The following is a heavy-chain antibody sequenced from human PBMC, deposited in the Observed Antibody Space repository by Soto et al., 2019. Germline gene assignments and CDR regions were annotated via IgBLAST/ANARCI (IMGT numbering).Heavy chain of an antibody. J-gene: IGHJ3*01. V-gene: IGHV4-38-2*01. D-gene: IGHD2-21*01. CDR3: ARASRDGFKGFQGAIDF. CDR1: GYSINSGYF. CDR2: FYHDGNT. Sequence: SETLSLTCVVSGYSINSGYFWGWVRQPPGKGLEWIGTFYHDGNTYHNPSLESRITMSVDSSKNQFSLKLSSVTAADTAVYYCARASRDGFKGFQGAIDFWGQGTMVT.